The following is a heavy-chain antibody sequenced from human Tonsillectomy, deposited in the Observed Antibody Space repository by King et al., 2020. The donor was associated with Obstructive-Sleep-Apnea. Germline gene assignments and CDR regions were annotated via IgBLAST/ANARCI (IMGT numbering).Heavy chain of an antibody. D-gene: IGHD3-22*01. V-gene: IGHV3-30-3*01. Sequence: VQLVESGGGVVQPGRSLRLSCAASGFTFSNYTMHWVRQAPGKGLEWVAGISYDGNNKYYADSVKGRFTISRDNSKTTLYLPMNSLRAEDTAVYYCARVPYYYDSSAYDYWGQGTLVTVSS. J-gene: IGHJ4*02. CDR1: GFTFSNYT. CDR2: ISYDGNNK. CDR3: ARVPYYYDSSAYDY.